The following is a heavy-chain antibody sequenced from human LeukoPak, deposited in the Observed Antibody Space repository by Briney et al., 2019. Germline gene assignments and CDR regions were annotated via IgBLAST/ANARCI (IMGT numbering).Heavy chain of an antibody. CDR2: ISSSSSYI. CDR1: GFTFSSYS. Sequence: GGSLRLSCAASGFTFSSYSMNWVRQAPGKGLEWVSSISSSSSYIYYADSVKGRFTISRDNAKNSLYLQMNSLRAEDTAVYYCAKLLWFRELTDYWGQGTLVTVSS. CDR3: AKLLWFRELTDY. J-gene: IGHJ4*02. V-gene: IGHV3-21*04. D-gene: IGHD3-10*01.